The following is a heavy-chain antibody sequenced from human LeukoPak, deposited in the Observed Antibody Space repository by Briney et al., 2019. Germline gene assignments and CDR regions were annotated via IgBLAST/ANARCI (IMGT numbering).Heavy chain of an antibody. CDR1: GFTFSDYY. D-gene: IGHD3-16*01. J-gene: IGHJ4*02. CDR3: ARVFDTATFFVY. V-gene: IGHV3-11*05. CDR2: ISSSSSYT. Sequence: GGSLRLSCAASGFTFSDYYMSWICQAPGKGLEWVSYISSSSSYTNYADSVKGRFTISRDNAKNSLYLQMNSLRAEDTAVYYCARVFDTATFFVYWGEGTLVTVSS.